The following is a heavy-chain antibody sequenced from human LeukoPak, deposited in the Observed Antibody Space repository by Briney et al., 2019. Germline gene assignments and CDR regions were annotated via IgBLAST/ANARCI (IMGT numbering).Heavy chain of an antibody. J-gene: IGHJ6*02. CDR2: INPNSGGT. Sequence: ASVKVSCKASGYTFTSYGISWVRQAPGQGLEWMGWINPNSGGTNYAQKFQGWVTMTRDTSISTAYMELSRLRSDDTAVYYCARAQVQTYYYGMDVWGQGTTVAVSS. CDR3: ARAQVQTYYYGMDV. D-gene: IGHD3-10*01. CDR1: GYTFTSYG. V-gene: IGHV1-2*04.